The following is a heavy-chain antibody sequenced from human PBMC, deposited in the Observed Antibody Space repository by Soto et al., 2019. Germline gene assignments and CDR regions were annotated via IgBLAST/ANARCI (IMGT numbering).Heavy chain of an antibody. CDR3: ATVHPNSRSFDY. CDR2: TGGNGLTT. Sequence: GSLRVSGGDSGFTFRISALSWVRQAPGKGLEWVSTTGGNGLTTYYADSVKGRFTVSRDNSKNTLDLQRSSLRSEDSAVYYCATVHPNSRSFDYWGHGALVTVSS. CDR1: GFTFRISA. J-gene: IGHJ4*01. V-gene: IGHV3-23*01.